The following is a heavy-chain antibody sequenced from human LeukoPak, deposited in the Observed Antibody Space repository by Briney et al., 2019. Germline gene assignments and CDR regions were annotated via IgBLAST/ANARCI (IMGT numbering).Heavy chain of an antibody. J-gene: IGHJ4*02. CDR2: INPSGAST. CDR3: ARDHDSYGFCVY. D-gene: IGHD5-18*01. Sequence: ASVKVSCTASGYTFTSSYMHWVRQAPGQGLEWMGIINPSGASTSYAQKFQGRVTMTRDTSTSTVYMELSSLRSEDTAVYYCARDHDSYGFCVYWGQGTLVTVSS. CDR1: GYTFTSSY. V-gene: IGHV1-46*01.